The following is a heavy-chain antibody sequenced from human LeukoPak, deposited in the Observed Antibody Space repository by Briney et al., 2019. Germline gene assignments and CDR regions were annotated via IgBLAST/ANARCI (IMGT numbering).Heavy chain of an antibody. V-gene: IGHV1-24*01. CDR2: FDPEDGET. CDR1: GYTLTELS. D-gene: IGHD6-19*01. Sequence: ASVKVSCMVSGYTLTELSMHWVRQAPGKGLEWMGGFDPEDGETIYAQKFQGRVTMTEDTSTDTAYMELSSLRSEDTAVYYCATSIAVAGFSFDYWGQGTLVTVSS. CDR3: ATSIAVAGFSFDY. J-gene: IGHJ4*02.